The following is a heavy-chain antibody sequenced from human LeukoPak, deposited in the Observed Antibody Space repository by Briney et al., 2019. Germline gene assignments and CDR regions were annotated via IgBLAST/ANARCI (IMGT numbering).Heavy chain of an antibody. Sequence: SETLSLTCTVSGGSLSGFYWSWIRQPPGKGLEWIGYVYYSGSTTYNPSLKSRVTIAVDTSKNQFSLRLGSVTAADTAIYYCAAGLYNTNWFYVDNWGQGALVTVSS. CDR1: GGSLSGFY. J-gene: IGHJ4*02. CDR3: AAGLYNTNWFYVDN. CDR2: VYYSGST. D-gene: IGHD7-27*01. V-gene: IGHV4-59*03.